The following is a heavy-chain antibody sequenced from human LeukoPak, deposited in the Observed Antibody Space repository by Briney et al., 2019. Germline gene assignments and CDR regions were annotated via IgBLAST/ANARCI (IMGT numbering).Heavy chain of an antibody. CDR2: IYSGGST. Sequence: GGSLRLSCAASGFTVSSNYMSWVRQAPGKGLEWVSVIYSGGSTYYADSVKGRFTISRNNAKNTLYLQMSSLRAEDTAVYYCARDGHYYCGGDCYEFDYWGQGTLVTVSS. V-gene: IGHV3-53*01. CDR3: ARDGHYYCGGDCYEFDY. D-gene: IGHD2-21*01. CDR1: GFTVSSNY. J-gene: IGHJ4*02.